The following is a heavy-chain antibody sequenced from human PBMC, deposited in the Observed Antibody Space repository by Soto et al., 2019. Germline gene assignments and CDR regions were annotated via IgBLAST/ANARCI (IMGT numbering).Heavy chain of an antibody. Sequence: SETLSLTCTVSGASISSYYWSWIRQPPGKGLEWVGFISHSGSTNCNPSLKSRVTFSVDTSKNQFSLKLTSVTAADTAVYYCARDQNGSPHFDYWGQGILVTVSS. V-gene: IGHV4-59*01. CDR2: ISHSGST. CDR3: ARDQNGSPHFDY. J-gene: IGHJ4*02. CDR1: GASISSYY. D-gene: IGHD1-26*01.